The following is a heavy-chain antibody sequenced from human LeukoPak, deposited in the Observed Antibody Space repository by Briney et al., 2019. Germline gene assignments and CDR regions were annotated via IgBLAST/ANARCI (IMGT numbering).Heavy chain of an antibody. Sequence: GGSLRLSCAASGFSVSTNYINWVRQAPGKGLEWVANIKQDGSEKNYVDSVKGRFTISRDNAKNSLILQMNSLRDEDTAVYYCARGVWAPFDSWGQGTLVSVSS. J-gene: IGHJ4*02. CDR1: GFSVSTNY. CDR2: IKQDGSEK. V-gene: IGHV3-7*01. D-gene: IGHD7-27*01. CDR3: ARGVWAPFDS.